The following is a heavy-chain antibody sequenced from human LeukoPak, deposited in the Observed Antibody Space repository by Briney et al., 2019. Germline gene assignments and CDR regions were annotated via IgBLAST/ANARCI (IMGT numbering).Heavy chain of an antibody. V-gene: IGHV3-33*01. CDR1: GFTFSSYA. D-gene: IGHD1-26*01. CDR2: IWSDGSNK. CDR3: ARGSGSYSGGFDY. J-gene: IGHJ4*02. Sequence: PGGSLRLSCAAPGFTFSSYAMHWVRQAPGKGLEWVAVIWSDGSNKYYADSVKGRFTISRDNSKNTLYLQMNSLRAEDTAVYYCARGSGSYSGGFDYWGQGMLVTVSS.